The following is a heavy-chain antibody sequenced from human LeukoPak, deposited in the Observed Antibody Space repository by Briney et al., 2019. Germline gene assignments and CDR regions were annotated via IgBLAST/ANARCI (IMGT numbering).Heavy chain of an antibody. Sequence: PGGSLRLSCAASGFIVNTCYMGWVRRAPGKGLEWVSVIYTGETTFYADAVKGRFTISRDNSKNTVYLQMNSLRADATAVYYCTRDPPLTRGYGMDVWGQGTTVTVSS. CDR1: GFIVNTCY. CDR3: TRDPPLTRGYGMDV. CDR2: IYTGETT. V-gene: IGHV3-66*01. J-gene: IGHJ6*02. D-gene: IGHD3-9*01.